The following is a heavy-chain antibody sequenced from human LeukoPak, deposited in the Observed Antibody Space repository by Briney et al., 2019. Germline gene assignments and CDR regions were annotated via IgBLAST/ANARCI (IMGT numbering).Heavy chain of an antibody. Sequence: SETPSLTCSVSGASIRSYYWAWIRQPAGKGLEWIGRIYSSGSSNYNSSLKSRVTMSVDTSKNQFSLELTSVTAADTAVYYCARINSSGWYLFDYWGQGTLVTVSS. V-gene: IGHV4-4*07. D-gene: IGHD6-19*01. CDR3: ARINSSGWYLFDY. CDR1: GASIRSYY. CDR2: IYSSGSS. J-gene: IGHJ4*02.